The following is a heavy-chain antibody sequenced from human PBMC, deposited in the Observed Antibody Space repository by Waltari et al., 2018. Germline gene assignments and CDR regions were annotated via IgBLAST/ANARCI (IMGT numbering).Heavy chain of an antibody. CDR1: AGTFSSYA. CDR2: IIPIFGTE. Sequence: QVQLLQSAAGMKKNGSSVKISCTASAGTFSSYASSGVRQAPVQGLEWMGRIIPIFGTENYVKRVQGRGTVTAAKSTSTAYMELGSLRSEDTAVYYCAWECSSWSLDLDYYYMDVWGKGTRVTISS. D-gene: IGHD2-2*01. CDR3: AWECSSWSLDLDYYYMDV. J-gene: IGHJ6*03. V-gene: IGHV1-69*06.